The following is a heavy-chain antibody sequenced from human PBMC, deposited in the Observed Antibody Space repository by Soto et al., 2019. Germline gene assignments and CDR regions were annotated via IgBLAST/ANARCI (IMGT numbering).Heavy chain of an antibody. D-gene: IGHD1-26*01. CDR1: GDTFSTDT. J-gene: IGHJ4*02. V-gene: IGHV1-69*01. Sequence: QVQLVQSGAEVRKPGSSVKVSCKASGDTFSTDTFSWVRQAPGQGLEWMGGIIPLTGTSSHAQNFQDSVTITAAASTTTPQLTLSALTVEDTGVYYCAREEWEAPDVWGQGTLLIVSS. CDR3: AREEWEAPDV. CDR2: IIPLTGTS.